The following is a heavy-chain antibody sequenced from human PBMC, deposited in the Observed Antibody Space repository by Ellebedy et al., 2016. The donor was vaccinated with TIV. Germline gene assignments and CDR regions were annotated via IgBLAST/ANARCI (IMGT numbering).Heavy chain of an antibody. D-gene: IGHD1-26*01. J-gene: IGHJ2*01. CDR1: GGSISSYY. V-gene: IGHV4-59*08. Sequence: MPSETLSLTCAVSGGSISSYYWSRIRQPPGKGLEWIGYISSSGNINYNPSLKSRVTISRDTSKNEFSLRLTSLTAADTAVYYCARLLLVGNTGRYFDLWGRGTLVTVS. CDR2: ISSSGNI. CDR3: ARLLLVGNTGRYFDL.